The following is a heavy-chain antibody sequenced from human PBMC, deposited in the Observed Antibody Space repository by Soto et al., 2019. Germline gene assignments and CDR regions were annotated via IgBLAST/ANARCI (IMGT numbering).Heavy chain of an antibody. CDR2: IYYTGST. D-gene: IGHD3-16*01. V-gene: IGHV4-59*08. CDR1: GGSINSYY. CDR3: AKGPNWDFVY. Sequence: QVQLQESGPGLVKPSETLSLTCTVSGGSINSYYWSWIRQSPGKGLEWIGYIYYTGSTSYNPSLTSRVTLSVDTSKNQFFLKLSSVTAADTAVYYCAKGPNWDFVYWGQGTLTTVSS. J-gene: IGHJ4*02.